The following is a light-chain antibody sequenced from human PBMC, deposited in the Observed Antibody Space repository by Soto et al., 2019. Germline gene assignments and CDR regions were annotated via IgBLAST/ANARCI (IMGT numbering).Light chain of an antibody. J-gene: IGLJ2*01. CDR3: CSYAGSQV. V-gene: IGLV2-23*02. CDR1: SSDVGSYNL. CDR2: DVS. Sequence: QSALTQPASVSGSPGQSITISCTGTSSDVGSYNLVSWYQQNPGKAPKLMIFDVSKRPSGVPNRFSGSKSGNTASLTISGLQAEDEADYYCCSYAGSQVFGGGTKLTVL.